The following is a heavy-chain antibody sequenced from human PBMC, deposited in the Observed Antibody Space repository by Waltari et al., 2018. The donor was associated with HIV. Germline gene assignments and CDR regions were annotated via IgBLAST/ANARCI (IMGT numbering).Heavy chain of an antibody. CDR2: LYYSGST. CDR3: ARQGCSGGSCYWGYFDY. J-gene: IGHJ4*02. V-gene: IGHV4-39*01. Sequence: QLQLQESGPGLVKPSETLSLTCTVSGGSISSRSYYWGWIRQPPGKGLEWSGSLYYSGSTYYNPSLKSRVTISVDTSKNQFSLKLSSVTAADTAVYYCARQGCSGGSCYWGYFDYWGQGTLVTVSS. CDR1: GGSISSRSYY. D-gene: IGHD2-15*01.